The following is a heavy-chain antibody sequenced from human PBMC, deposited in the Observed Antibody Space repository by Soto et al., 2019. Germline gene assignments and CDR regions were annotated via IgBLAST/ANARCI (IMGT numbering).Heavy chain of an antibody. V-gene: IGHV1-18*01. Sequence: ASVKVSCKASGYTFTSYGISWVRQAPGQGLEWMGWISAYNGNTNYAQKLQGRVTMTTDTSTSTAYMELRSLRSDDTAVYYCAREVTMVRGVIISWFDPWGQGTLVTVSS. CDR3: AREVTMVRGVIISWFDP. CDR2: ISAYNGNT. D-gene: IGHD3-10*01. CDR1: GYTFTSYG. J-gene: IGHJ5*02.